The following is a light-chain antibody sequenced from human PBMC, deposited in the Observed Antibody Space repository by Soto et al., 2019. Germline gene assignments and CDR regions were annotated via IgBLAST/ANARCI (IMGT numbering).Light chain of an antibody. CDR2: VAS. Sequence: DIQMTQSPSSLSACVGDRVTITCRASQGIRNDLGWYQQKPGKAPKRLIYVASSLQSGVPSRFSGSGSGTEFTLTISSLQPEDFATSYYLQHNSYLPGYTFGQGTKLEIK. J-gene: IGKJ2*01. CDR1: QGIRND. V-gene: IGKV1-17*01. CDR3: LQHNSYLPGYT.